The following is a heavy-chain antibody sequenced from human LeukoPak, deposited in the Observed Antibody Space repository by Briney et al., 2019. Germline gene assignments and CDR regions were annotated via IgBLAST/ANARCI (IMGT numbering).Heavy chain of an antibody. CDR1: GFTFSSYS. CDR3: AKGAYDYIEMGYFDY. CDR2: IVASSGST. Sequence: GGSLRLSCAASGFTFSSYSMNRVRQAPGKGLEWVSLIVASSGSTFYADSVKGRFTISRDSSKNTLYLQMNSLRAEDMAVYYCAKGAYDYIEMGYFDYWGQGTLVTVSS. V-gene: IGHV3-23*01. J-gene: IGHJ4*02. D-gene: IGHD5-12*01.